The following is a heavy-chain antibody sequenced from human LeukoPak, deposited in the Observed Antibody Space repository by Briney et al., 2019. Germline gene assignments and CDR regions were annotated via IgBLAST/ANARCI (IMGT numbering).Heavy chain of an antibody. Sequence: GGSLRLSCAASGFTFSSYAMSWVRQAPGKGLEWVSAISGSGGSTYYADSVKGRFTISRDNSKSTLYLQMNSLRAEDTAVYYCAKDLDIVVVPAAIGLLRNWGQGTLVTVSS. CDR2: ISGSGGST. D-gene: IGHD2-2*02. CDR3: AKDLDIVVVPAAIGLLRN. CDR1: GFTFSSYA. J-gene: IGHJ4*02. V-gene: IGHV3-23*01.